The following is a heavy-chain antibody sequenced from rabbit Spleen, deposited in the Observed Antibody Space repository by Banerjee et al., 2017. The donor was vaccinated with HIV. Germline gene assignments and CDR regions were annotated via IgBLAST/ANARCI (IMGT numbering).Heavy chain of an antibody. CDR2: IDTGSSGFT. J-gene: IGHJ6*01. CDR3: ARDTGSSFSSYGMDL. CDR1: GFTISNSYW. V-gene: IGHV1S45*01. Sequence: QEQLEEFGGDLVKPEGSLTLTCTASGFTISNSYWICWVRQAPGKGLEWIACIDTGSSGFTYFASWAIGRFTISKTSSTTVTLQVTRLTAADTATYFCARDTGSSFSSYGMDLWGPGTLVTVS. D-gene: IGHD8-1*01.